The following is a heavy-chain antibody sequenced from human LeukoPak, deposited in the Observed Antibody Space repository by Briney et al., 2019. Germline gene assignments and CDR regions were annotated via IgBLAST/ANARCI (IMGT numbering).Heavy chain of an antibody. CDR1: GGSISSGGYY. CDR2: IYYSGST. Sequence: SETLSLTCAVSGGSISSGGYYWSWIRQPPGKGLEWIGYIYYSGSTNYNPSLKSRVTISVDTSKNRFSLKLSSVTAADTAVYYCARAPQWLVYYFDYWGQGTLVTVSS. D-gene: IGHD6-19*01. CDR3: ARAPQWLVYYFDY. V-gene: IGHV4-61*08. J-gene: IGHJ4*02.